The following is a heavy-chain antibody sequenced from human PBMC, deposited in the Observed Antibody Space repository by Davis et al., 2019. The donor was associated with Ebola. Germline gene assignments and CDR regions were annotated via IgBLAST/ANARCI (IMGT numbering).Heavy chain of an antibody. CDR3: ARVRNYYDSSGYYYDDY. CDR1: GYTFTGYY. D-gene: IGHD3-22*01. V-gene: IGHV1-69*06. CDR2: IIPIFGTA. Sequence: SVKVSCKASGYTFTGYYMHWVRQAPGQGLEWMGGIIPIFGTANYAQKFQGRVTITADKSTSTAYMELSSLRSEDTAVYYCARVRNYYDSSGYYYDDYWGQGTLVTVSS. J-gene: IGHJ4*02.